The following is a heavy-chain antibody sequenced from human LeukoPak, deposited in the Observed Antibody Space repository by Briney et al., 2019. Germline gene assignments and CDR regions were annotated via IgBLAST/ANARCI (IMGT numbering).Heavy chain of an antibody. J-gene: IGHJ4*02. CDR1: GYTFTSYD. Sequence: ASVKVSCKASGYTFTSYDINWVRQATGQGLEWMGWMNPNSGNTNYAQKLQGRVTMTTDTSTSTAYMELRSLGSDDTAVYYCASGYSYGNRFDYWGQGTLVTVSS. CDR2: MNPNSGNT. V-gene: IGHV1-8*01. CDR3: ASGYSYGNRFDY. D-gene: IGHD5-18*01.